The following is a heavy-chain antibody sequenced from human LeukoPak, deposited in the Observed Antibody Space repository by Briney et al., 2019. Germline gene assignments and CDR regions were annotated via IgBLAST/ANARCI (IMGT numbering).Heavy chain of an antibody. J-gene: IGHJ4*02. Sequence: PSETLSLTCAVYGESLNSYYWSWVRQPPGEGLEWIGEIYESGTTKYNPSLKSRVAISTVPSKQQFSLRLSSVTAADTAVYYRARGAWATRLASWGLGTPVIVSS. V-gene: IGHV4-34*01. CDR2: IYESGTT. CDR3: ARGAWATRLAS. CDR1: GESLNSYY. D-gene: IGHD2-15*01.